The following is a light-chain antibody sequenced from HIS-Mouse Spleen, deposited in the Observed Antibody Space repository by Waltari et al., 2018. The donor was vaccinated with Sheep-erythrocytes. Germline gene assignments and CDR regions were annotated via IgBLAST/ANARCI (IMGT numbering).Light chain of an antibody. CDR3: QAWDSSIVV. J-gene: IGLJ2*01. Sequence: SSELTQPPSVSVSPGQTASITCSGDQLGDKYACWYQQKPCQSPVLVIYQDTKRPAGSPERFSGSKSGKTATLTISRTQAMDEADYYCQAWDSSIVVFGGGTKLTVL. CDR2: QDT. CDR1: QLGDKY. V-gene: IGLV3-1*01.